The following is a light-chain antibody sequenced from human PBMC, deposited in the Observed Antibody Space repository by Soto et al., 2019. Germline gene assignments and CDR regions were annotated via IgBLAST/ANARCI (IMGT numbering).Light chain of an antibody. J-gene: IGKJ5*01. CDR1: QSISSS. V-gene: IGKV1-5*01. Sequence: DIQMTQSPSTLSASVGDRVTITCRASQSISSSLAWYQQKPGKAPKLLIYDASNLESGVPSIFSGSGSGTEFTLTISSLQPEDFATYYCQQYENLPTFGQGTRLEIK. CDR3: QQYENLPT. CDR2: DAS.